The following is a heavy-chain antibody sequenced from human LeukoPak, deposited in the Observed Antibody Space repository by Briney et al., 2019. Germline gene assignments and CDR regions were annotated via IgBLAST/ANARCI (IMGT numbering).Heavy chain of an antibody. CDR2: INSDESST. Sequence: GGSLRLSCAASGFSLSGYWMHWVRQVPGKGLVWVSRINSDESSTSYADSVKGRFIISRDNAKNTLYLQMNSLRAEDTAVYYCAKDPRGTLSGYFDYWGQGTLVTVSS. D-gene: IGHD3-9*01. CDR1: GFSLSGYW. V-gene: IGHV3-74*01. CDR3: AKDPRGTLSGYFDY. J-gene: IGHJ4*02.